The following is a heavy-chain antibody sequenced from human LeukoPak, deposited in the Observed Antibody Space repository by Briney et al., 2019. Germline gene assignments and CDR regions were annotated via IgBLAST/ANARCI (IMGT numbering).Heavy chain of an antibody. CDR2: IYPGDSDT. CDR3: ARPIVGSSFPKYFDY. V-gene: IGHV5-51*01. CDR1: GYSFTSYR. Sequence: GESLKISCKGSGYSFTSYRIGWVRQMPGKGLEWMGIIYPGDSDTRYSPSFQGQVTISADKSISTAYLQWSSLKASDTAMYYCARPIVGSSFPKYFDYWGQGTLVTVSS. J-gene: IGHJ4*02. D-gene: IGHD6-13*01.